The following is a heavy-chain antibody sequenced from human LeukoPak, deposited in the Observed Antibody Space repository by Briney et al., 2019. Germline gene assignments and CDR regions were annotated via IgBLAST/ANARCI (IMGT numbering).Heavy chain of an antibody. CDR2: ISSTGTTI. CDR3: ARGRGYSYGGLLGFDP. J-gene: IGHJ5*02. D-gene: IGHD5-18*01. Sequence: PGGSLRLSCAASGFTFSSYEMNWVRQAPGKGLEWVSYISSTGTTIYYADSVKGRFTISRDNAKNSLYLQMNSLRAEDTAVYYCARGRGYSYGGLLGFDPWGQGTLVTVSS. CDR1: GFTFSSYE. V-gene: IGHV3-48*03.